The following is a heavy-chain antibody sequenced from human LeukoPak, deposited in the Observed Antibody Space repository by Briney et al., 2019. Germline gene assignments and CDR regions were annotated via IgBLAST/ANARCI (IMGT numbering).Heavy chain of an antibody. CDR3: QLLWFGEFLN. Sequence: AGGSLRLSCAASGLTFSSYWMHWVRQAPGKGLVWVSRINSDGSSTSYADSVKGRFTISRDNSKNTLYLQMNSLRAEDTAVYYCQLLWFGEFLNWGQGTLVTVSS. J-gene: IGHJ4*02. CDR2: INSDGSST. V-gene: IGHV3-74*01. D-gene: IGHD3-10*01. CDR1: GLTFSSYW.